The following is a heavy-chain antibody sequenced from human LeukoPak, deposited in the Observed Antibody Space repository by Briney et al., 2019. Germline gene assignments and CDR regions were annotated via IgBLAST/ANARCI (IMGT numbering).Heavy chain of an antibody. D-gene: IGHD1-1*01. Sequence: GGSLRLSCAASGFTVSSNYMSWVRQAPGKGLEWVSVIYSGGSTYSADSVTGRFTLSRDSSKNTLYLQMNTLRAEDTAVYFCARDSRPKGFPGLDYWGQGTLVTVSS. V-gene: IGHV3-53*01. CDR1: GFTVSSNY. J-gene: IGHJ4*02. CDR3: ARDSRPKGFPGLDY. CDR2: IYSGGST.